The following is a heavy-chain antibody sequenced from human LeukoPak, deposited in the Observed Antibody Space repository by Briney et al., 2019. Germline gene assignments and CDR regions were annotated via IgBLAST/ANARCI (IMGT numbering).Heavy chain of an antibody. CDR1: GGSISSSSYY. J-gene: IGHJ5*02. D-gene: IGHD2-15*01. V-gene: IGHV4-39*07. Sequence: SPSETLSLTCTVSGGSISSSSYYWGWIRQPPGKGLEWIGEIYHSGSTNYNPSLKSRVTISVDKSKNQFSLKLSSVTAADTAVYYCARAPRYCSGGSCYMFDPWGQGTLVTVSS. CDR2: IYHSGST. CDR3: ARAPRYCSGGSCYMFDP.